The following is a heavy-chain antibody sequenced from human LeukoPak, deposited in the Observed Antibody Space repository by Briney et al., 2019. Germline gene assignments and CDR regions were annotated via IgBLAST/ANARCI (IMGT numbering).Heavy chain of an antibody. D-gene: IGHD1-26*01. CDR1: GFTFSSYA. Sequence: GGSLRLSCAASGFTFSSYAMSWVRQAPGKGLEWVSAISGSGGSTYYADSVKGRFTTSRDNSKNTLYLQMNSLRAEDTAVYYCAKAGRSNYYYYGMDVWGQGTTVTVSS. CDR3: AKAGRSNYYYYGMDV. J-gene: IGHJ6*02. V-gene: IGHV3-23*01. CDR2: ISGSGGST.